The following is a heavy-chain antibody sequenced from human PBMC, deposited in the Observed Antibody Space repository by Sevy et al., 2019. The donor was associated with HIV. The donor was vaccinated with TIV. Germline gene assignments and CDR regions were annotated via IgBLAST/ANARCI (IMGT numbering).Heavy chain of an antibody. CDR3: ARWGVYCSSTSCLDYGMDV. J-gene: IGHJ6*02. D-gene: IGHD2-2*01. CDR2: ISAYNGNT. CDR1: GYTFTSYG. V-gene: IGHV1-18*01. Sequence: ASVKVSCKASGYTFTSYGISWVRQAPGQGLEWMGWISAYNGNTNYAQKLQGRVTMTTDTSTSTAYTELRSLRSDDTSVYYCARWGVYCSSTSCLDYGMDVWGQGTTVTVSS.